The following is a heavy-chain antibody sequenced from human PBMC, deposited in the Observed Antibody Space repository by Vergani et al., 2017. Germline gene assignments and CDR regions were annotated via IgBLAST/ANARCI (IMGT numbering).Heavy chain of an antibody. CDR3: AKTLGDYEAYY. CDR2: IYHSGST. J-gene: IGHJ4*02. Sequence: QVQLQESGPGLVKPSETLSLTCAVSGYSISSGYYWGWIRQPPGKGLEWIGSIYHSGSTYYNPSLKSRVTISVDTSKNQFSLKLSSVTAADTAVYYCAKTLGDYEAYYRGQGTLVTVSS. V-gene: IGHV4-38-2*01. CDR1: GYSISSGYY. D-gene: IGHD4-17*01.